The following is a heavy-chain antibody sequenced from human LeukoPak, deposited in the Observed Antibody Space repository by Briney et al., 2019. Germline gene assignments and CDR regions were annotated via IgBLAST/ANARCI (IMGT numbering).Heavy chain of an antibody. J-gene: IGHJ5*02. CDR3: ARGATTTRFGRFDP. D-gene: IGHD4-17*01. V-gene: IGHV3-21*01. CDR2: ISSSSDYI. Sequence: GGSLRLSCAASGFSFISYSMNWVRQAPGKGLEWVSSISSSSDYIYHADSVKGRFTISRDNPKKSLYLQMNSLRAEDTAVYYCARGATTTRFGRFDPWGQGTLVTVSS. CDR1: GFSFISYS.